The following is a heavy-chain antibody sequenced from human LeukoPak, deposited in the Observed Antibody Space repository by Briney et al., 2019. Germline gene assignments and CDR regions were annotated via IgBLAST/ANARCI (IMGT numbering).Heavy chain of an antibody. V-gene: IGHV3-23*01. D-gene: IGHD3-10*01. CDR1: GFTVSSNY. J-gene: IGHJ4*02. CDR2: ISGSGGST. CDR3: ANDHYGSGSYHY. Sequence: GGSLRLSCAASGFTVSSNYMSWVRQAPGKGLEWVSAISGSGGSTYYADSVKGRFTISRDNSKNTLYLQMNSLRAEDTAVYYCANDHYGSGSYHYWGQGTLVTVSS.